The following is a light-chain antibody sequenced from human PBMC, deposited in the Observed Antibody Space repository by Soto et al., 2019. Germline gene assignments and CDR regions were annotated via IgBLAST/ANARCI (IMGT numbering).Light chain of an antibody. CDR3: CSLTPSHTHV. Sequence: QSSLTQPASVSGSPGQSITISCTGPSSDIGHYDYVSCYQQHPGKAPQLMIYHVTYRPSGVSNRYYGSKSGNSASLTIPGLPADDEADYYCCSLTPSHTHVFGSGYKVTVL. CDR2: HVT. V-gene: IGLV2-14*03. J-gene: IGLJ1*01. CDR1: SSDIGHYDY.